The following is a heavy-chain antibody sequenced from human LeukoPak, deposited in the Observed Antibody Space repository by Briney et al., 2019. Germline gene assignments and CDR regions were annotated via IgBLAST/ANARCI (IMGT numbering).Heavy chain of an antibody. CDR1: GFTFSNYV. V-gene: IGHV3-23*01. J-gene: IGHJ4*02. D-gene: IGHD2-2*01. Sequence: PGGSLRLSCAASGFTFSNYVMNWVRQAPGKGLEWVSVISGSGGSPDYTDSVKGRFTISRDNSKNTLYLQMNSLRAEDTAVYYCAKGGKTIMCPTSCYDYWGQGTLVTVSS. CDR3: AKGGKTIMCPTSCYDY. CDR2: ISGSGGSP.